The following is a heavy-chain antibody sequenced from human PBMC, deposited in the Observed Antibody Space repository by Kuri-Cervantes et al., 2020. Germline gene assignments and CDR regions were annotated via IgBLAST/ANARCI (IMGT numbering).Heavy chain of an antibody. CDR1: GGTFSSYA. Sequence: SVKVSCKASGGTFSSYAISWVRQAPGRGLEWMGGIIPIFGTANYAQKFQGRVTITADESTSTAYMELSSLRSEDTAVYYCAIVPAAHPQVSWFDPWGQGTLVTVSS. V-gene: IGHV1-69*13. CDR2: IIPIFGTA. D-gene: IGHD2-2*01. CDR3: AIVPAAHPQVSWFDP. J-gene: IGHJ5*02.